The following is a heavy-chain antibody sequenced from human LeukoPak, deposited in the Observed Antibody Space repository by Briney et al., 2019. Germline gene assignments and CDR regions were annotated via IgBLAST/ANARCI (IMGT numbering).Heavy chain of an antibody. CDR2: FDPEDGET. D-gene: IGHD3-22*01. CDR3: ATARDSSGYYYLPFDY. J-gene: IGHJ4*02. CDR1: GYTRTELS. Sequence: ASVKVSCKVSGYTRTELSMHWVRQAPGKGLEWMGGFDPEDGETIYAQKFQGRVTMTEDTSTDTAYMELSSLRSEDTAVYYCATARDSSGYYYLPFDYWGQGTLVTVSS. V-gene: IGHV1-24*01.